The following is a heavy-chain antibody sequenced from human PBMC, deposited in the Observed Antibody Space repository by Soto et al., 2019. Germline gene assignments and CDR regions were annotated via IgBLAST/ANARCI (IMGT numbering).Heavy chain of an antibody. V-gene: IGHV3-13*01. Sequence: GGSLRLSCAASGFTFSSYDMHWVRQATGKGLEWVSAIGTACDTYYPGSVKGRFTISRENAKNSLYLQMNSLRAGDTAVYYCARAYCVGDCYAYAFDIWGQGTMVTVSS. CDR1: GFTFSSYD. D-gene: IGHD2-21*01. CDR2: IGTACDT. J-gene: IGHJ3*02. CDR3: ARAYCVGDCYAYAFDI.